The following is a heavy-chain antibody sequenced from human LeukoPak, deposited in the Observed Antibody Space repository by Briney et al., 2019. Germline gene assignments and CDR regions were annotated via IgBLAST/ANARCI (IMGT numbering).Heavy chain of an antibody. CDR1: GGSISSSSYY. J-gene: IGHJ3*02. Sequence: PSETLSLTCTVSGGSISSSSYYWGWIRQPPGKGLEWIGSIYYNGSTYYNPSLKSRVTMSVDTSKNQFSLKLSSVTAADTAVYYCARNHYDILTGYYNRAFDIWGQGTMVTVSS. D-gene: IGHD3-9*01. V-gene: IGHV4-39*07. CDR3: ARNHYDILTGYYNRAFDI. CDR2: IYYNGST.